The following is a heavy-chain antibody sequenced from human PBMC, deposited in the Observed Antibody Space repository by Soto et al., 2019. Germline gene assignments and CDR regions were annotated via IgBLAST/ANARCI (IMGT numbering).Heavy chain of an antibody. J-gene: IGHJ4*02. CDR1: GFTFSTYG. CDR2: IWYDGSRT. Sequence: QVQLVESGGGVVQPGTSLRLSCAASGFTFSTYGMHWVRQAPGKGLDWVALIWYDGSRTHYAEPVKGRFTSSRDNSKNTPFLHMNSLRVEDTAVYYCAREQIGVAGSTYDYWGQGPLVTVSS. V-gene: IGHV3-33*01. CDR3: AREQIGVAGSTYDY. D-gene: IGHD3-10*01.